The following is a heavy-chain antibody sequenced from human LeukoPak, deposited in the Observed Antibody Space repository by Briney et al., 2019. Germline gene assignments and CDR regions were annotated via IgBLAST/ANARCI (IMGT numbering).Heavy chain of an antibody. CDR2: INHSGST. CDR1: GGSFSGYY. Sequence: SETLSLTCAVYGGSFSGYYWSWIRQPPGKGLEWIGEINHSGSTNYNPSLKSRVTISVDTSKNQFSLKLSSVTAADTAVYYCARDQMYYYDSSGFYYWGQGTLVTVSS. V-gene: IGHV4-34*01. J-gene: IGHJ4*02. D-gene: IGHD3-22*01. CDR3: ARDQMYYYDSSGFYY.